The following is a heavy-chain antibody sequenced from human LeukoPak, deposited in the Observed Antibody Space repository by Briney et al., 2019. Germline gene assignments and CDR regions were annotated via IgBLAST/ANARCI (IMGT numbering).Heavy chain of an antibody. CDR2: ISGSGGST. V-gene: IGHV3-23*01. CDR1: GFTFSSYA. CDR3: AKDKAVATKPYYFDY. Sequence: GGSLRLSCAASGFTFSSYAMSWVRQAPGKGLEWVSAISGSGGSTYYADSVKGRFTISRDNSKNTLYLQMNSLRAEDTAVYYCAKDKAVATKPYYFDYWGQGTLVTVSS. J-gene: IGHJ4*02. D-gene: IGHD6-19*01.